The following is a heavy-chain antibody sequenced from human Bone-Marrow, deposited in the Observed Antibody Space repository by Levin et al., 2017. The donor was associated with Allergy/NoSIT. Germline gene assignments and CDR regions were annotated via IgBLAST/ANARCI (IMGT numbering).Heavy chain of an antibody. D-gene: IGHD4/OR15-4a*01. CDR2: IDHDGSGK. J-gene: IGHJ2*01. CDR1: GFMFPNYW. V-gene: IGHV3-7*01. Sequence: LAGGSLRLSCLASGFMFPNYWMSWVRQTPDKGLEWVAKIDHDGSGKYYVHSSVKDRCTISRDNAKNSLYLQMNSLRVEDTAVYYCARDSHFSVGPTNYYFDLWGRGTLVTVSS. CDR3: ARDSHFSVGPTNYYFDL.